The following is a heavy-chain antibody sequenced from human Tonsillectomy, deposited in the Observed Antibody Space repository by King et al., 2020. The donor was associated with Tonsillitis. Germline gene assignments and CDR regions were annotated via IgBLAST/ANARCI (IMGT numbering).Heavy chain of an antibody. CDR2: IWYDGSNK. D-gene: IGHD5-24*01. CDR3: ARDWPDGFNSVGAFDI. Sequence: VQLVESGGGVVQPGRSLRLSCAASGFIFSNYGMHWVRQAPGKGLEWVALIWYDGSNKYYVDSVQGRFTISRDNSKNTLYLQMNSLRSEDTAVYYCARDWPDGFNSVGAFDIWGQGTMLTVSS. J-gene: IGHJ3*02. CDR1: GFIFSNYG. V-gene: IGHV3-33*08.